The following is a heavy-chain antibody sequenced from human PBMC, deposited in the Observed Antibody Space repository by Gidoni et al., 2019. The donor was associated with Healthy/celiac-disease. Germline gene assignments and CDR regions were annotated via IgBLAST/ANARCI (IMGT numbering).Heavy chain of an antibody. CDR3: ARDGDCGGDCYPLMY. Sequence: QVQLVESGGGVVQPGRSLRLSCAASGFTFSSYAMHWVRQAPGKGLEWVSVISYDGSNKYYADSVKGRFTISRDNSKNTLYLQMNSLRAEDTAVYYCARDGDCGGDCYPLMYWGQGTLVTVSS. CDR1: GFTFSSYA. J-gene: IGHJ4*02. V-gene: IGHV3-30-3*01. D-gene: IGHD2-21*02. CDR2: ISYDGSNK.